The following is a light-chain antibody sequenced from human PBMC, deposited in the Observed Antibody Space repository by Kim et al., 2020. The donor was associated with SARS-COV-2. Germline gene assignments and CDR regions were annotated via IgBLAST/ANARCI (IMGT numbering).Light chain of an antibody. V-gene: IGLV2-14*03. Sequence: QSALTQPAAVSGSPGQSITISCTGTSSDVGDYTYVSWYQQHPGKAPKLMIYAVSNRPSGVSNRFSGSKSGNTASLTISGLQAEDEADYYCSSYTRNTTLVFGGGTQLTVL. CDR3: SSYTRNTTLV. CDR2: AVS. CDR1: SSDVGDYTY. J-gene: IGLJ3*02.